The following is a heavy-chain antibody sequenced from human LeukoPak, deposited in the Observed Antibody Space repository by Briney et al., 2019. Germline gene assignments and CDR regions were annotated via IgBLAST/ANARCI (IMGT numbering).Heavy chain of an antibody. D-gene: IGHD5-18*01. J-gene: IGHJ5*02. Sequence: PSETLSLTCTVSGGSISSYYWSWIRQPPGKGLEWIGYIYYSGSTNYNPSLKSRVTISVDTSKNQFSLKLSSVTAADTAVYYCARDGYSYGSHRFDPWGQGTLVTVSS. CDR2: IYYSGST. CDR3: ARDGYSYGSHRFDP. V-gene: IGHV4-59*01. CDR1: GGSISSYY.